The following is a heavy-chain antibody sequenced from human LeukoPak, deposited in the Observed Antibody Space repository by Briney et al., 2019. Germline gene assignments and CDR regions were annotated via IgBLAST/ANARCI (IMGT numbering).Heavy chain of an antibody. J-gene: IGHJ4*02. V-gene: IGHV4-39*07. CDR1: GGSITTNNYY. CDR3: AREGGSFQQYYFDY. Sequence: SETLSLTCTVSGGSITTNNYYWGWIRQPPGKGLEWIGSIYHSGTTYYNPSLKSRVTISVDTSKNQFSLKLSSVTAADTAVYYCAREGGSFQQYYFDYWGQGTLVTVSS. D-gene: IGHD2-15*01. CDR2: IYHSGTT.